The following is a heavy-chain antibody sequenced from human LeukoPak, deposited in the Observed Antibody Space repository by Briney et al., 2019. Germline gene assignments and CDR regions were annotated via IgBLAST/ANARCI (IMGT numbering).Heavy chain of an antibody. CDR3: ATQRYSSSLHEPGPFET. J-gene: IGHJ4*03. V-gene: IGHV3-23*01. Sequence: GGSLRLSCAASGFTFTSYAMSWVRQAPGKGLEWVSAISGSGGSTYYADSVKGRVTISRDNSKNTLYLQMNSLRAEDTAVYYCATQRYSSSLHEPGPFETWGHRNLVTVSS. D-gene: IGHD6-13*01. CDR1: GFTFTSYA. CDR2: ISGSGGST.